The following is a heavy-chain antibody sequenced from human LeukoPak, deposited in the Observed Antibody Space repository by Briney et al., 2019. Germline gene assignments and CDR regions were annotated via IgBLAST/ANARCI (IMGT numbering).Heavy chain of an antibody. J-gene: IGHJ3*02. CDR3: ARESQTATVTAAFDI. V-gene: IGHV1-69*01. Sequence: SSVTVSCTASGGTFSSYAISWVRQAPGQGHEWMGGIIPIFGTANYAKKFQGRVTITADESTSTAYLELSSLRSEDTAAYYCARESQTATVTAAFDIWGQGTMVTVSS. D-gene: IGHD4-17*01. CDR2: IIPIFGTA. CDR1: GGTFSSYA.